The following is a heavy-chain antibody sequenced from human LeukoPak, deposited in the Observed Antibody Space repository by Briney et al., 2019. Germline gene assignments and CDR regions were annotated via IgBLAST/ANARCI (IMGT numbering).Heavy chain of an antibody. CDR3: ARGSRTFGVVVVVATAGDAFDI. V-gene: IGHV4-38-2*01. J-gene: IGHJ3*02. Sequence: SETLSLTCAVSGYSISSGYYWGWIRQPPGKGLEWIGSIHHTGSTYYNPSLKSRVTISVDTSKNQFSLKLSSETAADTAVYYCARGSRTFGVVVVVATAGDAFDIWGQGTMVTVSS. CDR1: GYSISSGYY. CDR2: IHHTGST. D-gene: IGHD2-15*01.